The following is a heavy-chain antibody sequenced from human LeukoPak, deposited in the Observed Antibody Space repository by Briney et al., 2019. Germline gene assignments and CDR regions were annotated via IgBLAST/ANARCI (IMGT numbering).Heavy chain of an antibody. D-gene: IGHD1-26*01. CDR1: GGSISSYY. Sequence: KASETLSLTCTVSGGSISSYYWSWIRQPPGKGLEWIGYIYYSGSTNYNPSLKSRVTISVDTSKNQFSLKLSSVTAGDTAVYYCARGRGYAFDIWGQGTMVTVSS. J-gene: IGHJ3*02. CDR2: IYYSGST. V-gene: IGHV4-59*01. CDR3: ARGRGYAFDI.